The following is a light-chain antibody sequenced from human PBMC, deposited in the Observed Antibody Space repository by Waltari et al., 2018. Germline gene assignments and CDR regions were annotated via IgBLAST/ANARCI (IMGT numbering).Light chain of an antibody. CDR3: CSYAGDAVYM. CDR2: DVR. Sequence: QSALTQPRSVSGSPGQSVTISCTGTSSDVGPYRYVSWYQHHPGKAPKVMIFDVRSRPSGVPDRFSGSKSGNTASLTISGLQAEDEADYYCCSYAGDAVYMFGGGTKVTVL. V-gene: IGLV2-11*01. CDR1: SSDVGPYRY. J-gene: IGLJ3*02.